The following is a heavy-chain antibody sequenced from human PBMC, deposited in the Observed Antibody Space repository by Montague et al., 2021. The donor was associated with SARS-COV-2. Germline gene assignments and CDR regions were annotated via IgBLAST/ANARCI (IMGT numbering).Heavy chain of an antibody. V-gene: IGHV3-23*01. D-gene: IGHD1-26*01. CDR2: VRSSGGSP. CDR1: GFIFSSFA. CDR3: AKDMWDLYYFDY. J-gene: IGHJ4*02. Sequence: SLRLSRAASGFIFSSFAMSWVRQAPGKGLEWVSAVRSSGGSPNYADSVKGRFTIYRDNPNNMLYLQMNGLRAEDTAVYYCAKDMWDLYYFDYWGQGTLVTVSS.